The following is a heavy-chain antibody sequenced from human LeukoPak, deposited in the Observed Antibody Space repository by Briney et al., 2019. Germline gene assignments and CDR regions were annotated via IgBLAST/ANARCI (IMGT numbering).Heavy chain of an antibody. CDR3: ARSVLGDAFDI. D-gene: IGHD2-8*01. CDR1: GFTFSNYW. J-gene: IGHJ3*02. Sequence: GGSLRLSCAASGFTFSNYWMHWVRQAPGKGLEWVSGINWNGGSTGYADSVKGRFTISRDNAKNSLYLQMNSLRAEDTALYYCARSVLGDAFDIWGQGTMVTVSS. CDR2: INWNGGST. V-gene: IGHV3-20*04.